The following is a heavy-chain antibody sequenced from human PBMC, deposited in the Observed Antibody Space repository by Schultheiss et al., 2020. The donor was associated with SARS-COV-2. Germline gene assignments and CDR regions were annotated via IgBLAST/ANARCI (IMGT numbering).Heavy chain of an antibody. CDR3: ARGNGMDV. V-gene: IGHV3-74*01. CDR2: INSDGSSK. J-gene: IGHJ6*02. CDR1: GSAFSRYW. Sequence: GGSLRLSCAASGSAFSRYWMHWVRQVPGKGLVWVSRINSDGSSKIYADSVKGRFTISRDNAKNTLYLQMNSLRAEDTAVYYCARGNGMDVWGQGTTVTVSS.